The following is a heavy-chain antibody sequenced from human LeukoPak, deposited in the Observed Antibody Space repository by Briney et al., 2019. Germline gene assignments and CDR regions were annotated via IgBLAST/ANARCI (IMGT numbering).Heavy chain of an antibody. Sequence: TGGSLRLSCAASGFTVSSNYMSWVRQAPGKGLEWVSVIYSGGSTYYADSVKGRFTISRDNSKNTLYLQMNSLRAEDTAVYYCARGQYYYGSGSYPLGYWGQGTLVTVSS. CDR3: ARGQYYYGSGSYPLGY. D-gene: IGHD3-10*01. CDR2: IYSGGST. V-gene: IGHV3-66*01. J-gene: IGHJ4*02. CDR1: GFTVSSNY.